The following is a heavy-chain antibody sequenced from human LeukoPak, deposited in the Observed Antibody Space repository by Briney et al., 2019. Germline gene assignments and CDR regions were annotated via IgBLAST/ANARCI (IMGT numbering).Heavy chain of an antibody. CDR3: ARRVVDFWSGYYMGYFDY. CDR1: GFTFSSYG. D-gene: IGHD3-3*01. CDR2: IYSGGST. V-gene: IGHV3-66*04. J-gene: IGHJ4*02. Sequence: GGSLRLSCAASGFTFSSYGMHWVRQAPGKGLEWVSVIYSGGSTYYADSVKGRFTISRDNSKNTLYLQMNSLRAEDTAVYYCARRVVDFWSGYYMGYFDYWGQGTLVTVSS.